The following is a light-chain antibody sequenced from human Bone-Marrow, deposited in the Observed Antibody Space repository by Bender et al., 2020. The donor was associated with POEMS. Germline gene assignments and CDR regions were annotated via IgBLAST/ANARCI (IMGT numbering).Light chain of an antibody. Sequence: QSVLTQPPSASGTPGQRVTISSSGGSSNIGAHAVNWYQHLPGPAPHLLIYSSRRRPSEVPDRFSGSRSGTSASLAISGLQSEDEAEYYCAVWDDSLNGWVFGGGTKLTVL. J-gene: IGLJ3*02. CDR1: SSNIGAHA. V-gene: IGLV1-44*01. CDR2: SSR. CDR3: AVWDDSLNGWV.